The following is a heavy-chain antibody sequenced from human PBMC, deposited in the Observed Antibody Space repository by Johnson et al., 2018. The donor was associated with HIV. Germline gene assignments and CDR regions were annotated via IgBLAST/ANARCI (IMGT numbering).Heavy chain of an antibody. CDR2: ISYDGSDK. J-gene: IGHJ3*02. CDR3: ARDRRNRQWQRLDAFDI. CDR1: GFTFSSYA. Sequence: QVTLVESGGGVVQPGRSLRLSCAGSGFTFSSYAFHWVRQAPAKGLEWVAAISYDGSDKYHADSVKGRFTISRDSSKNTLYLEMNTLRPEDTAMYYCARDRRNRQWQRLDAFDIWGQGTMVIVSS. D-gene: IGHD6-19*01. V-gene: IGHV3-30*04.